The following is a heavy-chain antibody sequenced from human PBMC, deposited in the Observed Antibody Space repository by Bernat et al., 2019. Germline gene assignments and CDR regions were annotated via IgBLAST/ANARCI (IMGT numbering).Heavy chain of an antibody. Sequence: EVQLVESGGGLVKPGGSLRLSCAASGFAFSNAWINWVRQAPGKGLEWVGRIKSKTDGGTADYAAPVKGRFAISRDDPKNTLDLQMNSLKTEDTAVYYCTTDLIVVGKRWFDPWGQGTLVTVSS. J-gene: IGHJ5*02. V-gene: IGHV3-15*07. CDR2: IKSKTDGGTA. CDR3: TTDLIVVGKRWFDP. CDR1: GFAFSNAW. D-gene: IGHD2-2*01.